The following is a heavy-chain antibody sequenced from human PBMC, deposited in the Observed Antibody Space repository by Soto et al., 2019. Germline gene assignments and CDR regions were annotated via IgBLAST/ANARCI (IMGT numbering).Heavy chain of an antibody. CDR2: IYYSGST. CDR1: GGSISSSSYY. Sequence: SETLSLTCTVSGGSISSSSYYWGWIRQPPGKGLEWIGSIYYSGSTYYNPSLKSRVTISVDTSKNQFSLKLSSVTAADTAVYYCARHYDFWRGYLRLYFDYWGQGTLVTVSS. V-gene: IGHV4-39*01. J-gene: IGHJ4*02. CDR3: ARHYDFWRGYLRLYFDY. D-gene: IGHD3-3*01.